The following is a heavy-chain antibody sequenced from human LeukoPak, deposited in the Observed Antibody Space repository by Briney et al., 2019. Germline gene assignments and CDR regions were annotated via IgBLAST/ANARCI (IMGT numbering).Heavy chain of an antibody. CDR3: ASGIVVVAATSKYNWFDP. CDR2: IYYSGST. V-gene: IGHV4-39*07. D-gene: IGHD2-15*01. J-gene: IGHJ5*02. Sequence: SETLSLTCTVSGGSISSSSYYWGWIRQPPGKGLEWIGSIYYSGSTYYNPSLKSRVTISVDTSKNQFSLKLSSVTAADTAVYYCASGIVVVAATSKYNWFDPWGQGTLVTVSS. CDR1: GGSISSSSYY.